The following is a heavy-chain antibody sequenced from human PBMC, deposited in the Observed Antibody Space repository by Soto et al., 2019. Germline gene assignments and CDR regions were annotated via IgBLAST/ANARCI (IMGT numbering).Heavy chain of an antibody. Sequence: GGSLRLSCAASGFTVSTNYMSWVRQAPGKGLEWVSAIYSVGTTYYTDSVKGRFTISRDNSKNTLYIQMNSLRAEDTAVYYCASTHYDSSGYYPSFDYWGQGTLVTVSS. V-gene: IGHV3-53*01. CDR2: IYSVGTT. CDR3: ASTHYDSSGYYPSFDY. J-gene: IGHJ4*02. CDR1: GFTVSTNY. D-gene: IGHD3-22*01.